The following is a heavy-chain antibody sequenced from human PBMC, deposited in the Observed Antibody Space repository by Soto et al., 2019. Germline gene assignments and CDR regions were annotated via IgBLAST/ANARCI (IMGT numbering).Heavy chain of an antibody. Sequence: PSDTLSLTCTVSGGSISSGGYCLSWIRQHPGKGLEWIGYIYYSGRTYYNPSLNSRVTISVDTSKNQFSLKLSSGTAADTAVYYCARVGSYYGSGSYADASFDYWGQGTLVTVS. J-gene: IGHJ4*02. CDR1: GGSISSGGYC. V-gene: IGHV4-31*03. CDR2: IYYSGRT. CDR3: ARVGSYYGSGSYADASFDY. D-gene: IGHD3-10*01.